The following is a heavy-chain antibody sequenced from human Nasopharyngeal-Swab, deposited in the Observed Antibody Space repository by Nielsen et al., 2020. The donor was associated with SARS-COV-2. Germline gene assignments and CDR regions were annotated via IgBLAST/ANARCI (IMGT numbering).Heavy chain of an antibody. Sequence: GGSLRLSCAASGFTFNTYNMIWVRQAPGRGLEWVSSISSSSRYIYYADSLKGRFTISRDNAKNSLYLQMNSLRAEDTAVYYCARDFGLNYDTYAMDVWGQGTTVTVSS. CDR3: ARDFGLNYDTYAMDV. V-gene: IGHV3-21*01. CDR2: ISSSSRYI. D-gene: IGHD3-3*01. J-gene: IGHJ6*02. CDR1: GFTFNTYN.